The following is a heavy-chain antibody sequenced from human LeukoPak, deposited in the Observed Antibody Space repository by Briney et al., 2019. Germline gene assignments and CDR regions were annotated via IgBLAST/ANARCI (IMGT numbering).Heavy chain of an antibody. CDR3: ARRKPHAAYYYDSSGYYGGFDI. J-gene: IGHJ3*02. CDR2: INAGNGET. CDR1: GYTFTDYG. D-gene: IGHD3-22*01. V-gene: IGHV1-3*01. Sequence: ASVKVSCKASGYTFTDYGMHWVRQALGHRLEWMGWINAGNGETKYSQKLQGRVTITRDTSASTAYMELSSLSSEDTAVYYCARRKPHAAYYYDSSGYYGGFDIWGQGTMVTVSS.